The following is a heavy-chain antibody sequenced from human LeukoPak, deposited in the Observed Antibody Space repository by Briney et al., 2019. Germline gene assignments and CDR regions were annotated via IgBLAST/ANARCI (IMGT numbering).Heavy chain of an antibody. Sequence: PSETLSLTCTVSGYSISSGYYWGWIRQPPGKGLEWIGRIYTSGSTNYNPSLKSRVTMSVDTSKNQFSLKLSSVTAADTAVYYCARAYCGGDCYLGGEYYFDYWGQGTLVTVSS. CDR3: ARAYCGGDCYLGGEYYFDY. V-gene: IGHV4-38-2*02. CDR1: GYSISSGYY. CDR2: IYTSGST. J-gene: IGHJ4*02. D-gene: IGHD2-21*02.